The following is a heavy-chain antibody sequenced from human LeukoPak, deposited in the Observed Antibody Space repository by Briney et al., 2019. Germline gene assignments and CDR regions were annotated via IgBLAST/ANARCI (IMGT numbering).Heavy chain of an antibody. CDR3: ARALDTSSSRYQPFEY. CDR1: GFTLSGYW. CDR2: VKQDGSEK. Sequence: GGSLRLSCAASGFTLSGYWMSRVRLAPGKGLEWVANVKQDGSEKYYVDSVKGRFTISRDNAKNSLFLQMNSLRAEDTAVYYCARALDTSSSRYQPFEYWGQGTLVTVSS. D-gene: IGHD2-2*01. J-gene: IGHJ4*02. V-gene: IGHV3-7*01.